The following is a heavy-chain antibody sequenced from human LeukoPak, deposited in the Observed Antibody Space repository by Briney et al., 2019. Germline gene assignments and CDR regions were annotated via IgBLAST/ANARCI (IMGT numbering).Heavy chain of an antibody. D-gene: IGHD3-3*01. CDR3: AKGKTGRFLEWLLFDH. CDR2: ISGSGGNT. J-gene: IGHJ4*02. Sequence: GGSLRLSCVASGFTFSCYAMSWVRQAPGKGLEWVSTISGSGGNTYFADSVKGRFTISRDNSKNTLYLQMDSLRADDTAVYYCAKGKTGRFLEWLLFDHWGQGTLVTVSS. CDR1: GFTFSCYA. V-gene: IGHV3-23*01.